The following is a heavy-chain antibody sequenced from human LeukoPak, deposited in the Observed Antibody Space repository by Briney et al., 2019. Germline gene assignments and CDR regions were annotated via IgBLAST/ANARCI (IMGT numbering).Heavy chain of an antibody. J-gene: IGHJ4*02. V-gene: IGHV3-23*01. CDR2: ISGSGCST. Sequence: GGSLRLSCAASGLTFSSHGMSWVRQXPGRGLEWVSGISGSGCSTYYADSVKGRFTISRDNSKKTLYLKMNSLRVEDTAVYYCAKDIGGVTPHYFAYWGQGTLVTVSS. CDR3: AKDIGGVTPHYFAY. D-gene: IGHD3-16*01. CDR1: GLTFSSHG.